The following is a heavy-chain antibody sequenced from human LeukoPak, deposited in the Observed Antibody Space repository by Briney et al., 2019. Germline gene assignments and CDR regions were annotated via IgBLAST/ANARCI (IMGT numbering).Heavy chain of an antibody. V-gene: IGHV3-7*03. CDR2: IKQDGSEK. J-gene: IGHJ4*02. CDR1: GFTSSSYW. CDR3: ARAPYCIGGSCRFDY. Sequence: PGGSLRFYCAGSGFTSSSYWMSWVRQAPGKGLEWVANIKQDGSEKYYVDSVKGRFTISRDNAKNSLYLQMNSLRAEDTAVYYCARAPYCIGGSCRFDYWGQGTLVTVSS. D-gene: IGHD2-15*01.